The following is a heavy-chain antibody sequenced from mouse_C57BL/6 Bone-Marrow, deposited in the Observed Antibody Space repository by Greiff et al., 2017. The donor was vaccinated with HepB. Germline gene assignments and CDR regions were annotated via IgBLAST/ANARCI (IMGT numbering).Heavy chain of an antibody. D-gene: IGHD1-1*01. V-gene: IGHV1-19*01. CDR3: ARILYGSIPFAY. CDR2: INPYNGGT. Sequence: EVKLQESGPVLVKPGASVKMSCKASGYTFTDYYMNWVKQSHGKSLEWIGVINPYNGGTSYNQKFKGKATLTVDKSSSTAYMELNSLTSEDSAVYYCARILYGSIPFAYWGQGTLVTVSA. CDR1: GYTFTDYY. J-gene: IGHJ3*01.